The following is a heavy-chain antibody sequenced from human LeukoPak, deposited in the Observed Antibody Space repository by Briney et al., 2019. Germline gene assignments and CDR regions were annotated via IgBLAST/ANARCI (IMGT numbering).Heavy chain of an antibody. Sequence: KPSETLSLTCTVSGGSISSYYWSWIRQHPGKGLEWIGYIYYSGSTNYNPSLKSRVTISVDTSKNQFSLKLSSVTAADTAVYYCARAHSSGYFPFDYWGQGTLVTVSS. D-gene: IGHD3-22*01. V-gene: IGHV4-59*01. CDR3: ARAHSSGYFPFDY. CDR2: IYYSGST. J-gene: IGHJ4*02. CDR1: GGSISSYY.